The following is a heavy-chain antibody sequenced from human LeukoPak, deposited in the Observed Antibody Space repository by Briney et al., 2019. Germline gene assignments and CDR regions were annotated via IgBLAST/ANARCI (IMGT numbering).Heavy chain of an antibody. V-gene: IGHV5-51*01. CDR2: IYPGDSDT. CDR1: GYSFTSYW. Sequence: GESLKISCKGSGYSFTSYWIGWVRQMLGKGLEWMGIIYPGDSDTRYSPSFQGQVTISADKSISTAYLQWSSLKASDTAMYYCARLSRRDGYNHQFPNAFDIWGQGTMVTVSS. J-gene: IGHJ3*02. D-gene: IGHD5-24*01. CDR3: ARLSRRDGYNHQFPNAFDI.